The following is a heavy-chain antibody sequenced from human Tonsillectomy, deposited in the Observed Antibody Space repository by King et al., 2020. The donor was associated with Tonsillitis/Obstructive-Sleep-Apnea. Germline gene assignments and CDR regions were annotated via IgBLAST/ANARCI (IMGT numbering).Heavy chain of an antibody. J-gene: IGHJ6*02. CDR2: INPNTGAA. CDR3: ARGQGYCTTTSCYGYYYGMDV. CDR1: GYTFTGYY. V-gene: IGHV1-2*02. D-gene: IGHD2-2*01. Sequence: QLVQSGAEVKKPGASLKVSCKASGYTFTGYYMHWVRQAPGQGLEWMGWINPNTGAANYAQNFQGRVTMTRDTSMSTAYMELTRLRSDDTAVYYCARGQGYCTTTSCYGYYYGMDVWGPGTTVTVSS.